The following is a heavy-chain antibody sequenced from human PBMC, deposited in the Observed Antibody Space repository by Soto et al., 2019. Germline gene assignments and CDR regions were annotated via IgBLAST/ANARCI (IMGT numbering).Heavy chain of an antibody. J-gene: IGHJ4*02. CDR2: IVVGSGNT. D-gene: IGHD2-21*02. V-gene: IGHV1-58*01. CDR3: AADGARGDPHYYYFDY. CDR1: GFTFTSSA. Sequence: SVKVSCKASGFTFTSSAVQWVRQARGQRLEWIGWIVVGSGNTNYAQKFQERVTITRDMSTSTAYMELSSLRSEDTAVYYCAADGARGDPHYYYFDYWGQGTLVTVSS.